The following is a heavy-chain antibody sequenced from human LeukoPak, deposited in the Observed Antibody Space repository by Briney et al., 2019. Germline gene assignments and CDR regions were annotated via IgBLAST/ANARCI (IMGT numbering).Heavy chain of an antibody. J-gene: IGHJ4*02. Sequence: GASVKVSCKASGYTFTSYGISWVRQAPGQGLEWMGWISAYNGNTNSAQKFQGRVTMTRDTSITTAYMELSRLRSDDTAVYYCAIGIITRATAGLGYWGQGTLVTVSS. CDR1: GYTFTSYG. CDR2: ISAYNGNT. V-gene: IGHV1-18*01. CDR3: AIGIITRATAGLGY. D-gene: IGHD3/OR15-3a*01.